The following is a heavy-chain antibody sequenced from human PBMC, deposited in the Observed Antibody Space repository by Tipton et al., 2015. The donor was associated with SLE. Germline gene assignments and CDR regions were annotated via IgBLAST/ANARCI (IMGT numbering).Heavy chain of an antibody. V-gene: IGHV4-59*01. CDR2: IYYSGST. J-gene: IGHJ3*02. Sequence: TLSLTCTVSGGSISSFYWSWIRQPPGKGLEWIGYIYYSGSTNYNPSLKSRVTISVDTSKNQFSLKLSSVTAADTAVYYCASHSTREFSDAFDIWGQETMVTVSS. CDR1: GGSISSFY. D-gene: IGHD3-10*01. CDR3: ASHSTREFSDAFDI.